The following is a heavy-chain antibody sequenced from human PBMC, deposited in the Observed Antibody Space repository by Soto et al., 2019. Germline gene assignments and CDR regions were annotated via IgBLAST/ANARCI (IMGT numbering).Heavy chain of an antibody. J-gene: IGHJ4*02. CDR3: ATVPPRNVVVLAEFPT. V-gene: IGHV4-4*02. CDR2: IYHNGIT. CDR1: GTSISSTYW. Sequence: QVQLKQSGPGLVRPSGTLSLTCRVSGTSISSTYWWTWVRQSPGKGLEWIGEIYHNGITKYNPSLKSRVSLSVDKSNNQFSLKLTSVTAADTAVYYCATVPPRNVVVLAEFPTWGQGTLVTVSS. D-gene: IGHD2-21*01.